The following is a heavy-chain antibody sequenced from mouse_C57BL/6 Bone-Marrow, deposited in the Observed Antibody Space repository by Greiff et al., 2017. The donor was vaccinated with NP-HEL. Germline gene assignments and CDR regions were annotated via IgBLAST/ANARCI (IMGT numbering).Heavy chain of an antibody. D-gene: IGHD1-1*01. CDR3: ARASDYYGSSYGEY. CDR1: GYSITSGYY. Sequence: VQLVESGPGLVKPSQSLSLTCSVTGYSITSGYYWNWIRQFPGNKLEWMGYISYDGSNNYNPSLKNRISITRDTSKNQFFLKLNSVTTEDTATYYCARASDYYGSSYGEYWGQGTTLTVSS. V-gene: IGHV3-6*01. J-gene: IGHJ2*01. CDR2: ISYDGSN.